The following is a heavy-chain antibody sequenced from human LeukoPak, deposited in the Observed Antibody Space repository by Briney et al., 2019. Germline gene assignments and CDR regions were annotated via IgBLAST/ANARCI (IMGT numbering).Heavy chain of an antibody. D-gene: IGHD4-23*01. CDR3: GRADGANSVGDV. J-gene: IGHJ6*04. Sequence: PSETLSLTCAVYGGSFSGYYWSWIRQPPGKGLEWIGEINHSGSTNYDPSLKSRVTISVDTSKNQFSLKLSSVTAADTAVYYCGRADGANSVGDVWGKGTTVTISS. CDR1: GGSFSGYY. V-gene: IGHV4-34*01. CDR2: INHSGST.